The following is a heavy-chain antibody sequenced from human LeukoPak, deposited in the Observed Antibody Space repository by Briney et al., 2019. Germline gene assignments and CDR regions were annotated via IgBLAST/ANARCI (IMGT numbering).Heavy chain of an antibody. CDR3: AAYPIPPSYAVYDFDT. J-gene: IGHJ3*02. D-gene: IGHD2-2*01. CDR2: ISAYSGNK. CDR1: VYTFLQYG. Sequence: GGSVKVTLRCTVYTFLQYGQNWLGPAPGQGLEWMGWISAYSGNKNNAQKLQGRVTMTTYTSTSTANVELTIVRSDDTAVYYCAAYPIPPSYAVYDFDTWGQGTLVTVSS. V-gene: IGHV1-18*01.